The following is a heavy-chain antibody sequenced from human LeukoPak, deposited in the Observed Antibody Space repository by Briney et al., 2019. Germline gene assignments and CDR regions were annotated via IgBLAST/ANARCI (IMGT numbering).Heavy chain of an antibody. CDR3: ARSQGGSNYDY. CDR2: IYPGDSDT. CDR1: GYIFTNHW. D-gene: IGHD5-24*01. J-gene: IGHJ4*02. Sequence: GESLKISCKGSGYIFTNHWIGWVRQMPGKGLGWMGVIYPGDSDTRYSPSFQGQVTISADRSISTAYLHWSSLKASDTAMYYCARSQGGSNYDYWGQGTLVTVSS. V-gene: IGHV5-51*01.